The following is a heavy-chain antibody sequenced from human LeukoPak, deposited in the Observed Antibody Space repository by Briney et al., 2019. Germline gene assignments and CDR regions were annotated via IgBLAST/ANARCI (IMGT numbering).Heavy chain of an antibody. CDR1: GLTFVSYS. Sequence: GGSLRLSCAAWGLTFVSYSTNWVRQAPGKGLEWVSSISSSSSYIYYADSVKGRFTISRDNAKNSLYLQMNSLRAEGTAVYYYARDLYGADMGRGVITHFDYWGQGTLVTVSS. V-gene: IGHV3-21*01. CDR2: ISSSSSYI. CDR3: ARDLYGADMGRGVITHFDY. J-gene: IGHJ4*02. D-gene: IGHD3-10*01.